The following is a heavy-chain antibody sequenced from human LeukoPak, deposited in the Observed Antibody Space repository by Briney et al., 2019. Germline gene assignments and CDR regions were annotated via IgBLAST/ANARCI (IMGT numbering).Heavy chain of an antibody. V-gene: IGHV1-8*02. CDR1: GYTFTTYN. Sequence: ASVKASCKASGYTFTTYNINWVRQAPGQGLEWMGWMNPNSGNTGYAQKFQGRVTMTRNTSISTAYMELSSLRSEDTAVYYCAREETFTTVTTSYYMDVWGKGTTVTISS. CDR2: MNPNSGNT. J-gene: IGHJ6*03. CDR3: AREETFTTVTTSYYMDV. D-gene: IGHD4-17*01.